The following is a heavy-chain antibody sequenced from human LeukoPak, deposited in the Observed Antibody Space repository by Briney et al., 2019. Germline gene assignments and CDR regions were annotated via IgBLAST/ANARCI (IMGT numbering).Heavy chain of an antibody. CDR1: GFTLSDYY. CDR2: ISNSGSTI. D-gene: IGHD6-19*01. V-gene: IGHV3-11*01. J-gene: IGHJ4*02. CDR3: ASSVSDSSGWSDY. Sequence: AGSLTLSCSAYGFTLSDYYMGWNGPAQGQGLEWVSYISNSGSTIYYADSGKGRFTISRDNAKNSLDLQMNSLRAEDTAVYYCASSVSDSSGWSDYWGQGTLVTVSS.